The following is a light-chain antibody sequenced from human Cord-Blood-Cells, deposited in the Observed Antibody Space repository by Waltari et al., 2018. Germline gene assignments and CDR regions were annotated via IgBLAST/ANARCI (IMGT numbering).Light chain of an antibody. J-gene: IGLJ2*01. V-gene: IGLV1-44*01. CDR1: SSNIGSNT. Sequence: QSVLTQPPSASGTPGQRVTISCSGSSSNIGSNTVNWYQQLPGTDPKLLIYSNNKRPPGVPDQFSGSNACTSASLAIIGLQSEDEADYYCAAWDDSLNGVVFGGGTKLTVL. CDR2: SNN. CDR3: AAWDDSLNGVV.